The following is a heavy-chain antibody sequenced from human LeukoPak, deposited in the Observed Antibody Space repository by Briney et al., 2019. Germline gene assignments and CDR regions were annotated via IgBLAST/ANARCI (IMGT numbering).Heavy chain of an antibody. Sequence: ASVKVSCKASDYTFTSYGISWVRQAPGQGLEWMGWISAYNGNTNYAQKLQGRVTMTTDTSTSTAYMELRSLRSDDTAVYYCAREIYYGSGSYSMYYFDYWGQGTLVTVFS. CDR3: AREIYYGSGSYSMYYFDY. V-gene: IGHV1-18*01. D-gene: IGHD3-10*01. CDR2: ISAYNGNT. CDR1: DYTFTSYG. J-gene: IGHJ4*02.